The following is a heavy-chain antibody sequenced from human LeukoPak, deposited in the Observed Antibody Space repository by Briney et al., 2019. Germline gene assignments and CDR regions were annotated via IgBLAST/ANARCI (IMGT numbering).Heavy chain of an antibody. CDR3: AKGESSGS. CDR1: GFTLSSYG. Sequence: PGRSLRLSCAASGFTLSSYGMHWVRQAPGKGLEWVAVISYDGSNKYYADSVKGRFTISRDNSKNTLYLQMNSLRAEDTAVYYCAKGESSGSWGQGTLVTVSS. V-gene: IGHV3-30*18. J-gene: IGHJ4*02. D-gene: IGHD6-19*01. CDR2: ISYDGSNK.